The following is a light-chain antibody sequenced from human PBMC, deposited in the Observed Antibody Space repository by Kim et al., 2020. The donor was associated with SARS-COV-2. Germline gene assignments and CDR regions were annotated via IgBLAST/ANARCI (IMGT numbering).Light chain of an antibody. CDR2: EDN. CDR1: SGSIASNY. J-gene: IGLJ3*02. V-gene: IGLV6-57*04. CDR3: QSYDSSNQV. Sequence: NFMLTRPHSVSESPGKTVTISCTRSSGSIASNYVQWYQQRPGSAPTTVIYEDNQRPSGVPDRFSGSIDSSSNSASLTISGLKTEDEADYYCQSYDSSNQVFGGGTQLTVL.